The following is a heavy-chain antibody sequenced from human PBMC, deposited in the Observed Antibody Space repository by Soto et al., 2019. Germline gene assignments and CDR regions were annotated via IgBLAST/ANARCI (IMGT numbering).Heavy chain of an antibody. V-gene: IGHV3-72*01. CDR3: ARDRIGGCTRTTCYGGMDV. CDR2: TRNKADSYTT. CDR1: GFTFSDHY. J-gene: IGHJ6*02. Sequence: EVPLVESGGGLVQPGGSLRLSCAASGFTFSDHYMDWVRQAPGKGLEWVGRTRNKADSYTTMYAASVKGRFTISRDDSRKSLYLQMNSLKTEDTAVYYCARDRIGGCTRTTCYGGMDVWGQGTTVTVSS. D-gene: IGHD2-2*01.